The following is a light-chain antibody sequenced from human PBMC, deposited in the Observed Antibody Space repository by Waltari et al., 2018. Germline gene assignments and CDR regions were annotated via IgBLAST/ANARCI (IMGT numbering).Light chain of an antibody. J-gene: IGLJ2*01. CDR3: SSYAGTNYVI. CDR1: SSDVGGYNY. Sequence: QSGLTQPPSASGSPGQSVTISCTGTSSDVGGYNYVSWYQQHPGKVPKLMIYEVSKRPSGFPTRFPGSTSGNTASLSVSGLQAEDEADYYCSSYAGTNYVIFGGGTKLTVL. V-gene: IGLV2-8*01. CDR2: EVS.